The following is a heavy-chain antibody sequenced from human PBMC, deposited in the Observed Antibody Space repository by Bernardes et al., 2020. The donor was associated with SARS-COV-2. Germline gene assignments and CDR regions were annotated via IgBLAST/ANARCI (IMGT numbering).Heavy chain of an antibody. CDR1: GYTFTSYG. Sequence: ASLKVSCKASGYTFTSYGISWVRQAPGQGLEWMGWISAYNGNTNYAQKLQGRVTMTTDTSTSTAYMELRSLRSADTAVYYCARDRYCGGDCYGTSNQYYFDYWGQGTLVTVSS. CDR3: ARDRYCGGDCYGTSNQYYFDY. V-gene: IGHV1-18*01. CDR2: ISAYNGNT. D-gene: IGHD2-21*02. J-gene: IGHJ4*02.